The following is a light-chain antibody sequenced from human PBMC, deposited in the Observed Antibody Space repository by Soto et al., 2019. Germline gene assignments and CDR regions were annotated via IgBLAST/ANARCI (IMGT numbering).Light chain of an antibody. CDR1: QTISTY. Sequence: DIQMTQSPSSLSASVVDRVIVTCRASQTISTYLNWYQQKPAKAPRLLIYDASSLLSGVPSRFSGSGSGTDFTLTIASLQPEDFSTYYCQQSDSTPYTFGQGTKVDIK. CDR2: DAS. V-gene: IGKV1-39*01. J-gene: IGKJ2*01. CDR3: QQSDSTPYT.